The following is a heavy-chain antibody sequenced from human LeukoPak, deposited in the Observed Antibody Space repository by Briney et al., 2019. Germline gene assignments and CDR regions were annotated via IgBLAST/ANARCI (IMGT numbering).Heavy chain of an antibody. CDR3: ASTRTAIYNWFDP. CDR1: EFSVGSNY. J-gene: IGHJ5*02. CDR2: IYSGGSM. D-gene: IGHD2-2*01. Sequence: PGGSLRLSCAASEFSVGSNYMTWVRQAPGKGLEWVSLIYSGGSMYYADSVKGRFTISRDNSKNTLYLQMNSLRAEDTAVYYCASTRTAIYNWFDPWGQGTPVTVSS. V-gene: IGHV3-66*01.